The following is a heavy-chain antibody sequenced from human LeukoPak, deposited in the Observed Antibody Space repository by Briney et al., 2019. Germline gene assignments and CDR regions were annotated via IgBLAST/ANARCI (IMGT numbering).Heavy chain of an antibody. D-gene: IGHD3-9*01. J-gene: IGHJ3*02. Sequence: SGGSLRLSCAASGFTFSSYTMNWVRQAPGKGLEWVSSISSSSSYIYYADSVKGRFTISRDNAKNSLYLQMNSLSAEDTAVYYCARDTYDILTGYYKWAFDIWGQGTMVTVSS. CDR2: ISSSSSYI. V-gene: IGHV3-21*06. CDR1: GFTFSSYT. CDR3: ARDTYDILTGYYKWAFDI.